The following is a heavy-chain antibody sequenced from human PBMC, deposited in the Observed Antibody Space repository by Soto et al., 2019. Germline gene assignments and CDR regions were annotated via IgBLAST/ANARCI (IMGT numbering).Heavy chain of an antibody. CDR3: ARHHGPTTSENWFDP. Sequence: ASVKVSCKASGYTFFTYDISWVRQAPGQGLEWMGWISTYSGDTKYAQKFQGRVTMTTDTSTTTAYLELRSLRSDDTAVYYCARHHGPTTSENWFDPWGQGTLVTVS. V-gene: IGHV1-18*01. CDR1: GYTFFTYD. CDR2: ISTYSGDT. J-gene: IGHJ5*02. D-gene: IGHD5-12*01.